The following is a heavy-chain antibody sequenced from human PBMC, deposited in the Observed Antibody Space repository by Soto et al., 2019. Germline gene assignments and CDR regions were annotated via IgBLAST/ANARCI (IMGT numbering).Heavy chain of an antibody. CDR1: GGSFSGYY. J-gene: IGHJ6*02. Sequence: SETLSLTCAVYGGSFSGYYWSWIRQPPGKGLEWIGEINHSGSTNYNPSLKSRVTISVDTSKNQFSLKLSSVTAADTAVYYCARTSLTRIQLWFPSYYYGMDVWGQGTTVTVSS. CDR2: INHSGST. V-gene: IGHV4-34*01. D-gene: IGHD5-18*01. CDR3: ARTSLTRIQLWFPSYYYGMDV.